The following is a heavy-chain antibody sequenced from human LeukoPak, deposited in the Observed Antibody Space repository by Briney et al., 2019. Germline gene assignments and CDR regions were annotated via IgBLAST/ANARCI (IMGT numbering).Heavy chain of an antibody. Sequence: ASVKVSCKXSGYTFTGDYVHWVRQAPRQGLEWMGRINPNSGGTNYAQKFQGRVTMTRDTSISTAYMELSRLRSDDTAVYYCARDAGRQQLAGGYWGQGTLVTVSS. CDR1: GYTFTGDY. D-gene: IGHD6-13*01. CDR2: INPNSGGT. V-gene: IGHV1-2*06. CDR3: ARDAGRQQLAGGY. J-gene: IGHJ4*02.